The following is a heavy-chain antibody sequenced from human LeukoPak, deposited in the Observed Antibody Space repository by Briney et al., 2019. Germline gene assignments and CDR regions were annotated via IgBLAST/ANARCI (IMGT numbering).Heavy chain of an antibody. V-gene: IGHV3-7*04. CDR2: IKGDGSET. CDR1: GFTFSSYW. CDR3: ARDRWVEVAATRVYYFYGMDV. D-gene: IGHD2-15*01. J-gene: IGHJ6*02. Sequence: PGGSLRLSCAASGFTFSSYWMSWVRQAPGKGLEWGANIKGDGSETSYVDSLKGRFTISRDNAKNSLYLQLNSLRAEDMALYYCARDRWVEVAATRVYYFYGMDVWGQGTTVTVSS.